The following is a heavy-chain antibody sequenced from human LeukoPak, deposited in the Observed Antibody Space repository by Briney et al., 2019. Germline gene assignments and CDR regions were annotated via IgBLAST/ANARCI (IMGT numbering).Heavy chain of an antibody. Sequence: PGRSLRLSCAASGFTFSSYAMHWVRQAPGKGLEWVAVISYDGSNKYYADSVKGRFTISRDNSKNTLYLQMNSLRAEDTAVYYCASSFSGGSYYDAFDIWGQGTMVTVSS. J-gene: IGHJ3*02. CDR3: ASSFSGGSYYDAFDI. CDR2: ISYDGSNK. D-gene: IGHD2-15*01. CDR1: GFTFSSYA. V-gene: IGHV3-30-3*01.